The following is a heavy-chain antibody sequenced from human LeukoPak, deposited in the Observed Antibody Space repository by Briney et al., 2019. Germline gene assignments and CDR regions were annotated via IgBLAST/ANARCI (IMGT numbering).Heavy chain of an antibody. V-gene: IGHV3-30*18. CDR1: GFTFSNCG. CDR3: AKAKSFSGSVTIVDY. Sequence: PGGSLRLSCAASGFTFSNCGMHWVRQAPGKGLEWVAVISYDGSIKDYADSVKGRFTISRDNSKNTLYLRMNSLRAEDTAVYYCAKAKSFSGSVTIVDYWGQGTLVTVSS. CDR2: ISYDGSIK. J-gene: IGHJ4*02. D-gene: IGHD1-26*01.